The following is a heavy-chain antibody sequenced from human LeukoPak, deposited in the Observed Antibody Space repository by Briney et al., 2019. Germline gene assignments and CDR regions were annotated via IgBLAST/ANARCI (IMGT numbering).Heavy chain of an antibody. J-gene: IGHJ5*02. D-gene: IGHD3-3*01. CDR2: IYYSGST. CDR3: AASQYYDFWSGPVGGFDP. Sequence: SETLSLTCTVSGGSISSYYWSWIRQPPGKGLEWIGYIYYSGSTNCNPSLKSRVTISVDTSKNQFSLKLSSVTAADTAVYYCAASQYYDFWSGPVGGFDPWGQGTLVTVSS. CDR1: GGSISSYY. V-gene: IGHV4-59*01.